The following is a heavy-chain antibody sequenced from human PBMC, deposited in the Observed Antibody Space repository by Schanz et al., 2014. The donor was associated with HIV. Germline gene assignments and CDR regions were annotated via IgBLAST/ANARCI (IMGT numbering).Heavy chain of an antibody. CDR1: GGSISSSSYY. J-gene: IGHJ5*02. CDR2: IYYSGST. CDR3: ARGIRQSRRDCRSPNCNTGWFDP. D-gene: IGHD2-2*02. V-gene: IGHV4-39*07. Sequence: QLQLQESGPGLVKPSETLSLTCTVSGGSISSSSYYWGWIRQPPGKGLEWIGSIYYSGSTNYTPSLKSRVTIPVDTSKKQFSLNLDSVTAADTAVYYCARGIRQSRRDCRSPNCNTGWFDPWGQGTLVTVSS.